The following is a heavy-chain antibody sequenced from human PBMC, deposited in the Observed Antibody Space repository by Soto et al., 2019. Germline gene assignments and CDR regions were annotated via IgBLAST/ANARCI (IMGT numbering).Heavy chain of an antibody. Sequence: VASVKVSCKASGYTFTRYTMNWVRQAPGQRLEWMGWINPDNGNTKSSQKFQDRVIITRDTSASTAYMDLSSLRSEDTAVYYCARGIATGHLDPWGQGTLVTVSS. J-gene: IGHJ5*02. CDR2: INPDNGNT. CDR3: ARGIATGHLDP. CDR1: GYTFTRYT. V-gene: IGHV1-3*01. D-gene: IGHD2-15*01.